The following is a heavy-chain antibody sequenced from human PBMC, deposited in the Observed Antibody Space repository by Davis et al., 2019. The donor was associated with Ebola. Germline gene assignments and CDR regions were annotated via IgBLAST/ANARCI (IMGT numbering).Heavy chain of an antibody. CDR2: IYYSGST. D-gene: IGHD5-18*01. V-gene: IGHV4-59*01. J-gene: IGHJ6*02. CDR3: ARAQVGYSYGSSGYYYYGMDV. CDR1: GGSISSYY. Sequence: SETLSLTCTVPGGSISSYYWSWIRQPPGKGLEWIGYIYYSGSTNYNPSLKSRVTISVDTSKNQFSLKLSSVTAADTAVYYCARAQVGYSYGSSGYYYYGMDVWGQGTTVTVSS.